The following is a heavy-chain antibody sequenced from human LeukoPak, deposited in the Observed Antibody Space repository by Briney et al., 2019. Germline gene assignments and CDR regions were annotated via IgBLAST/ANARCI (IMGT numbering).Heavy chain of an antibody. CDR1: GFTFSSYA. V-gene: IGHV3-30*04. CDR2: MSYDGDNK. D-gene: IGHD3-10*01. Sequence: GGSLRLSCAASGFTFSSYAMHWVRQAPGKGLEWVAVMSYDGDNKFYAASVKGRFTISRDNSKNALYLQMHSLRAEDMAVYYCARELTALLWFGELGYWGQGTLVTVSS. J-gene: IGHJ4*02. CDR3: ARELTALLWFGELGY.